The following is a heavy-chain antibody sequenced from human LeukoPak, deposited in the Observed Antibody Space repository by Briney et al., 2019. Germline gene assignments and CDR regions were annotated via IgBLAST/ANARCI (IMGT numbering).Heavy chain of an antibody. Sequence: ASETLSLTCTVSGGSISSGDYYWSWIRQPPGKGLEWIGYIYYSGSTYYNPSLKSRVTISVDTSKNQFSLKLSSVTAADTAVYYCARVGRLGELLGVFDYWGQGTLVTVSS. V-gene: IGHV4-30-4*01. CDR3: ARVGRLGELLGVFDY. D-gene: IGHD3-10*01. J-gene: IGHJ4*02. CDR1: GGSISSGDYY. CDR2: IYYSGST.